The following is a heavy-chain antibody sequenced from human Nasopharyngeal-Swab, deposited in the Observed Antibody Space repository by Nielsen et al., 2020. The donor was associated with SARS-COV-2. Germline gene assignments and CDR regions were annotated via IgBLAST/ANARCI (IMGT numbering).Heavy chain of an antibody. CDR1: GYSFTSYW. V-gene: IGHV5-10-1*01. J-gene: IGHJ6*03. CDR3: ARVAGAAAGTNYYYYMDV. D-gene: IGHD6-13*01. Sequence: GESLKISCKGSGYSFTSYWISWVRQIPGKGLEWMGRIDPSDSYTNYSPSFQGHVTISADKSISTAYLQWSSLKASDIAMYYCARVAGAAAGTNYYYYMDVWGKGTTVTVSS. CDR2: IDPSDSYT.